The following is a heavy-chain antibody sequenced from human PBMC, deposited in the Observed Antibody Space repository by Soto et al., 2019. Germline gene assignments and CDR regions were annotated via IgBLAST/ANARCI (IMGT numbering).Heavy chain of an antibody. CDR3: ARVKYYDILTGQYGMDV. D-gene: IGHD3-9*01. J-gene: IGHJ6*02. Sequence: SVKVSCKASGGTFSSYAISWVRQAPGQGLEWMGGIIPIFGTANYAQKFQGRVTITADKSTSTAYMELSSLRSEDTAVYYCARVKYYDILTGQYGMDVWGQGTTVTVSS. CDR2: IIPIFGTA. CDR1: GGTFSSYA. V-gene: IGHV1-69*06.